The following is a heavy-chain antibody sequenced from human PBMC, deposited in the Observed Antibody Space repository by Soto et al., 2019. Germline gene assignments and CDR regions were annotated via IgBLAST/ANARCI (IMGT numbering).Heavy chain of an antibody. CDR2: IYYSGST. V-gene: IGHV4-39*02. J-gene: IGHJ6*02. CDR1: GGSISSSSYY. CDR3: ARDQRPVQLEPRVFYYYGMDV. Sequence: PSETLSLTCTVSGGSISSSSYYWGWIRQPPGKGLEWIGSIYYSGSTYYNPSLKSLVTISVDTSKNQFSLKLSSVTAADTAVYYCARDQRPVQLEPRVFYYYGMDVWGQGTTVTVSS. D-gene: IGHD1-1*01.